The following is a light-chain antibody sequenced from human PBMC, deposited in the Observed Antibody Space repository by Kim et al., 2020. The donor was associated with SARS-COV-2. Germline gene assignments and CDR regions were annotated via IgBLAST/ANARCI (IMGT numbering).Light chain of an antibody. J-gene: IGKJ4*01. CDR2: DAS. Sequence: LSPGETPTLSCTANHTVSGFLAWYQQKPGQAPRLLIYDASNRATGIPARFSGSMSGTDFTLTISSLEPEDFAVYYCQQRSNWPLTFGGGTKVDIK. V-gene: IGKV3-11*01. CDR1: HTVSGF. CDR3: QQRSNWPLT.